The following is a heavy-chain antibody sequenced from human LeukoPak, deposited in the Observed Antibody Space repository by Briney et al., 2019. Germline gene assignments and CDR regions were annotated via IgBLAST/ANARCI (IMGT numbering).Heavy chain of an antibody. D-gene: IGHD4-17*01. Sequence: GGSLRLSCAASGFTFSSYAMSWVRQAPGKGLEWVSAISGSGGSTYYADSVKGRFTFSRDNAKNSLYLQINSLRAEDTAVYYCARSPYGDKIFIDYWGQGTLVTVSS. CDR2: ISGSGGST. CDR3: ARSPYGDKIFIDY. J-gene: IGHJ4*02. V-gene: IGHV3-23*01. CDR1: GFTFSSYA.